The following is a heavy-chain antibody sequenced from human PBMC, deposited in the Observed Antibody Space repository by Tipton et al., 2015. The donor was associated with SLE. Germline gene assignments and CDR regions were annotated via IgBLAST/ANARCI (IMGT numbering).Heavy chain of an antibody. CDR1: GGSISSGGYY. CDR2: LYTSGNT. Sequence: TLSLTCTLSGGSISSGGYYWSWIRQPAGKGLEWIGRLYTSGNTNDNPSLKSRVTMSLDTSKNQFSLKLSSVTAADTAVYYCARGVNWLNYWYFDLWGRGTLVTVSS. D-gene: IGHD1-20*01. CDR3: ARGVNWLNYWYFDL. J-gene: IGHJ2*01. V-gene: IGHV4-61*02.